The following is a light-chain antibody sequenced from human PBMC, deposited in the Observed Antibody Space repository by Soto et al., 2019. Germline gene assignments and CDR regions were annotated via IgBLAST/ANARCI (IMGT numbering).Light chain of an antibody. Sequence: LTQPASVSGSPGQSITISCTGTSSDVGGYNYVSWYQQYPGKAPKLMIHDVSNRPSGVSDRFSGSKSGNTASLTISGLQAEAEADYYCRSYTSSREKVFGTGTKFTVL. V-gene: IGLV2-14*01. CDR3: RSYTSSREKV. CDR2: DVS. CDR1: SSDVGGYNY. J-gene: IGLJ1*01.